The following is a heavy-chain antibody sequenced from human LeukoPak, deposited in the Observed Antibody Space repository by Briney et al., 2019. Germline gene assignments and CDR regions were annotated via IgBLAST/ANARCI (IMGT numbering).Heavy chain of an antibody. Sequence: SETLSLTCTVPGGSISSYYWSWIRQPPGKGLEWIGYIYYSGSTNYNPSLKSRVTISVDTSKNQFSLKLSSVTAADTAVYYCATPRYWGQGTLVTVSS. CDR3: ATPRY. J-gene: IGHJ4*02. CDR2: IYYSGST. V-gene: IGHV4-59*01. CDR1: GGSISSYY.